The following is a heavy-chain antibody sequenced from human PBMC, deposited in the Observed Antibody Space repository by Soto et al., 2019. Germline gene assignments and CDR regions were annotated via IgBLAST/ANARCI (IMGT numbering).Heavy chain of an antibody. CDR2: INHSVST. Sequence: SETLSLTCAVYGGSFSGYYWSWIRQPPGKGLEWIGEINHSVSTNYNPSLKSRVTISVDTSKNQFSLKLSSVTAADTAVYYCARGPNYDYVWGSYRQIFDYWGQGTPVTVSS. J-gene: IGHJ4*02. CDR1: GGSFSGYY. V-gene: IGHV4-34*01. D-gene: IGHD3-16*02. CDR3: ARGPNYDYVWGSYRQIFDY.